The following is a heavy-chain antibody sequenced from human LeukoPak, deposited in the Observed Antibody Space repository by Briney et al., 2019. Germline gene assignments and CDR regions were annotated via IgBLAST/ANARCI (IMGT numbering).Heavy chain of an antibody. V-gene: IGHV1-18*01. D-gene: IGHD3-22*01. CDR2: ISAYNGNT. CDR3: ARGTGYYYDSSGYEY. J-gene: IGHJ4*02. CDR1: GYTFTSYG. Sequence: ASVKVSCKASGYTFTSYGISWVRQAPGQGLEWMGWISAYNGNTDYAQKLQGRVTMTTDTSTSTAYMELRSLRSDDTAVYYCARGTGYYYDSSGYEYWGQGTLVTVSS.